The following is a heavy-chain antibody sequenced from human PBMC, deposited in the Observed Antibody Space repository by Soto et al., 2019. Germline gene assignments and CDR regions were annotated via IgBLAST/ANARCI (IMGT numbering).Heavy chain of an antibody. J-gene: IGHJ5*02. Sequence: EVQLLESGGGLVQPGGSLRLSCAASGFTFSSYAISWVRQAPGKGLEWVSAISGSGGSTYYADSVKGRFTISRDNSKNTLYLQMNSLRAEDTAVYYCANVRFYYGSGSYYLGRSPNWFDPWGQGTLVTVSS. CDR3: ANVRFYYGSGSYYLGRSPNWFDP. V-gene: IGHV3-23*01. D-gene: IGHD3-10*01. CDR2: ISGSGGST. CDR1: GFTFSSYA.